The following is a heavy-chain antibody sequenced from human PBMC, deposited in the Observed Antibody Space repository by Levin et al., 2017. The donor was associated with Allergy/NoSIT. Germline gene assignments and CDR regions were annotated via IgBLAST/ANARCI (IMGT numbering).Heavy chain of an antibody. Sequence: GGSLRLSCVASGFTFSSFWMHWVRQAPGKGLVWLSHIKGDGSTTTYADSVKGRFTISRDNAKNTLYLQMTSLSAEDTSVYYCVRDLYGRDDHWGQGTLVTVSS. J-gene: IGHJ4*02. CDR3: VRDLYGRDDH. D-gene: IGHD2-2*02. CDR1: GFTFSSFW. V-gene: IGHV3-74*03. CDR2: IKGDGSTT.